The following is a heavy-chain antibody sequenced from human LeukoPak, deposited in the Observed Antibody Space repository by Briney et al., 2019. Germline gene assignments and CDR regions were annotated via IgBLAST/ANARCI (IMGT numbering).Heavy chain of an antibody. V-gene: IGHV4-59*01. CDR1: GGSISSYY. J-gene: IGHJ1*01. D-gene: IGHD2-15*01. CDR2: IYYSGST. CDR3: ARGSPTQYCSGGSCYSGYFQH. Sequence: SETLSLTCTVSGGSISSYYWSWIRQPPGKGLEWIGYIYYSGSTNYNPSLKSRVTMSVDPSKSQFSLKLNSVTAADTAVYYCARGSPTQYCSGGSCYSGYFQHWGQGTLVTVSS.